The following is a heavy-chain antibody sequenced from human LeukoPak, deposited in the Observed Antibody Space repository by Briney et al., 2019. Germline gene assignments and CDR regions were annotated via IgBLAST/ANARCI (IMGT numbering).Heavy chain of an antibody. CDR2: ISGSGGST. J-gene: IGHJ5*02. D-gene: IGHD6-13*01. V-gene: IGHV3-23*01. CDR3: AKSLGAAAELSWFDP. CDR1: GFTFSSYA. Sequence: GGSLRLSCAASGFTFSSYAMSWVRQAPGKGLEWVSAISGSGGSTYYADSVKSRFTISRGNSKNTLYLQMNSLRAEDTAVYYCAKSLGAAAELSWFDPWGQGTLVTVSS.